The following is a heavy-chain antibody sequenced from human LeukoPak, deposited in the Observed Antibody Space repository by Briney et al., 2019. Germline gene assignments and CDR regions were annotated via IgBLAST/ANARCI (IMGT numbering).Heavy chain of an antibody. Sequence: GGALRLSCAASGFTFSSHALSWVRQAPGKGLEWVSSLSGSGYNTYYADSVKGRFTISRDNSKNTVYLQMNSLRAEDTAVYYCAKDPYGTRYFDYWGQGTLVTVSS. D-gene: IGHD2-2*01. CDR3: AKDPYGTRYFDY. CDR2: LSGSGYNT. CDR1: GFTFSSHA. V-gene: IGHV3-23*01. J-gene: IGHJ4*02.